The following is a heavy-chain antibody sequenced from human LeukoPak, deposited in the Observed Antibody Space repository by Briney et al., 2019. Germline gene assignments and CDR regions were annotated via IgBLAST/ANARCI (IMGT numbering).Heavy chain of an antibody. J-gene: IGHJ4*02. Sequence: GGSLRLSCAASGFTFSSYAMHWVRQAPGKGLEWVAVIWYDGRTKYYADSVKGRFTISRDNSKNTLFLQMNSLRAEDTAVYSCARGEYYYDSSGYPDYWGQGTLVTVSS. CDR1: GFTFSSYA. D-gene: IGHD3-22*01. CDR2: IWYDGRTK. V-gene: IGHV3-33*08. CDR3: ARGEYYYDSSGYPDY.